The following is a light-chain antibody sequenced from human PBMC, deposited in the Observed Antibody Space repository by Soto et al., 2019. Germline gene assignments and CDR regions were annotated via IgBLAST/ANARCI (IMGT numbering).Light chain of an antibody. CDR2: EVS. CDR3: TSYTRTSSYV. J-gene: IGLJ1*01. V-gene: IGLV2-14*01. Sequence: QSALTQPASVSXSPGQSITIXCTGSISDVGGYNYVSWYQQYPGKAPKLLIYEVSYRPSGVSARFSGSKSGNTASLTISGLQAEDEADYYCTSYTRTSSYVFGTGTKLTVL. CDR1: ISDVGGYNY.